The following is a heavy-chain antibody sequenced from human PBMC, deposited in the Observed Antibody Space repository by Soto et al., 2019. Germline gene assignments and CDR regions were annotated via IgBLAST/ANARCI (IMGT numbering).Heavy chain of an antibody. CDR3: ARGVPNCSSSSCYFDF. V-gene: IGHV3-74*01. D-gene: IGHD2-2*01. J-gene: IGHJ4*02. Sequence: GGSLRLSCAASGFSFSSHWMNWVRQSPGKGLVWVSRISGDGRTTSHADSVKGRFTISRDNAKNTLYLQVNSLRVEDTAVYYCARGVPNCSSSSCYFDFWGQGILVTVSS. CDR1: GFSFSSHW. CDR2: ISGDGRTT.